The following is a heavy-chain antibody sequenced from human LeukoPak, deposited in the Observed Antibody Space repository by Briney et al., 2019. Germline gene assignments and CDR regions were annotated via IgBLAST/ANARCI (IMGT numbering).Heavy chain of an antibody. J-gene: IGHJ6*02. D-gene: IGHD3-9*01. CDR3: ARGSYDILTGYFPYYGMDV. CDR1: GGSISSYY. CDR2: IYYSGST. Sequence: PSETLSLTCTVSGGSISSYYWSWIRQPPGKGLEWIGYIYYSGSTNYSPSLKSRVTISVDTSKNQFPLKLSSVTAADTAVYYCARGSYDILTGYFPYYGMDVWGQGTTVTVSS. V-gene: IGHV4-59*01.